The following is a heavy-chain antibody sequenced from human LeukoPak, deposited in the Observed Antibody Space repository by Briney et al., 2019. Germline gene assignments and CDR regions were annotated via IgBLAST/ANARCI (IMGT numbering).Heavy chain of an antibody. Sequence: SVRVSCKAYGYTFTGYYMHWVRQDPGQGLEWMGWINPNSGGTNYAQKFQGRVTMTRDTSISTAYTELSRLRTDDPAVYYCASSSSWYSFDYWGQGTLVTVSS. V-gene: IGHV1-2*02. CDR1: GYTFTGYY. J-gene: IGHJ4*02. D-gene: IGHD6-13*01. CDR3: ASSSSWYSFDY. CDR2: INPNSGGT.